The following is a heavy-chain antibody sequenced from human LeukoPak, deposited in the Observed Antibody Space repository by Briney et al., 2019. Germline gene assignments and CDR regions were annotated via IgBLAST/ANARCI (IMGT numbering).Heavy chain of an antibody. CDR3: ARDQGSPFAGAGFDY. J-gene: IGHJ4*02. D-gene: IGHD3-10*01. Sequence: GGSLRLSCAASGFTFSSYGMHWVRQAPGKGLEWVAVIWYDGSNKYYADSVKGRFTISRDNSKNTLYLQMNSLGAEDTAVYYCARDQGSPFAGAGFDYWGQGTLVTVSS. V-gene: IGHV3-33*01. CDR1: GFTFSSYG. CDR2: IWYDGSNK.